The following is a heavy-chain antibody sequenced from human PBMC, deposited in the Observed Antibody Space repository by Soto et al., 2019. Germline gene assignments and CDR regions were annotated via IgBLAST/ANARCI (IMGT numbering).Heavy chain of an antibody. V-gene: IGHV3-23*01. CDR3: AKLDGYYDSRYYGMDV. J-gene: IGHJ6*02. D-gene: IGHD3-22*01. Sequence: GGSLRLSCAASGFTFSSYAMSWVRQAPGKGLEWVSAISGSGGSTYYADSVKGRFTISRDNSKNTLYLQMNSLRAEDTAVYYCAKLDGYYDSRYYGMDVWGQGTTVTVSS. CDR1: GFTFSSYA. CDR2: ISGSGGST.